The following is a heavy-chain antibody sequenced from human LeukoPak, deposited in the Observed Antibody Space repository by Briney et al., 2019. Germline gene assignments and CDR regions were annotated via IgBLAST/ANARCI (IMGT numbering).Heavy chain of an antibody. CDR3: ARDSNREYSSSRGLGL. V-gene: IGHV4-4*07. CDR1: GGSISSYY. Sequence: SETLSLTCTVSGGSISSYYWSWIRQPAGKGLEWIGRIYASGSTYYNPSLKSRVTMSVDTSKNRFSLRLTTVDAADKAVYYCARDSNREYSSSRGLGLWGQGTLVTVSS. D-gene: IGHD6-6*01. J-gene: IGHJ4*02. CDR2: IYASGST.